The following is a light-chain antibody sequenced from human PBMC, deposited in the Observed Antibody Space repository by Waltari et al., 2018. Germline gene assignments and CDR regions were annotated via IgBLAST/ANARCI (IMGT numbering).Light chain of an antibody. V-gene: IGLV1-40*01. CDR2: GNS. CDR1: SSNIGAGYA. Sequence: QSVLTQPPSVSGAPGQRVTLSCTGSSSNIGAGYAVHWYQQLPGTAPKLLISGNSNRPSGVPDRFSGSKSGTSASLAITGLQAEDEADYYCQSYDSSLSGGVFGGGTKLTVL. CDR3: QSYDSSLSGGV. J-gene: IGLJ2*01.